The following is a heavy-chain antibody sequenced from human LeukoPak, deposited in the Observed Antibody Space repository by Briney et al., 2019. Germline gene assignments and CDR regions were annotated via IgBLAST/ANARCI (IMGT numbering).Heavy chain of an antibody. CDR1: GGTFSSYA. J-gene: IGHJ5*02. Sequence: SVKVSCKASGGTFSSYAISWVRQAPGQGLEWMGGIIPIFGTANYAQKSQGRVTITADESTSTAYMELSSLRSEDTAVYYCARESSSWKLNWFDPWGQGTLVTVSS. D-gene: IGHD6-13*01. V-gene: IGHV1-69*01. CDR3: ARESSSWKLNWFDP. CDR2: IIPIFGTA.